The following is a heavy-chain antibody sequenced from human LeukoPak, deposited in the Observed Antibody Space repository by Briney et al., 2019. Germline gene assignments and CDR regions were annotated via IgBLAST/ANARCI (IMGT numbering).Heavy chain of an antibody. V-gene: IGHV3-23*01. CDR1: VFTFISYA. J-gene: IGHJ4*01. Sequence: GGSLRLSCAASVFTFISYAMSWVRQAPGKGVEWISFIYGNGVSTYYADSVKGRFTISRDNSKNTLYLQMNSLRADDTAVYYCAKRFGEGEFDYWGHGTLVTVSS. D-gene: IGHD3-10*01. CDR2: IYGNGVST. CDR3: AKRFGEGEFDY.